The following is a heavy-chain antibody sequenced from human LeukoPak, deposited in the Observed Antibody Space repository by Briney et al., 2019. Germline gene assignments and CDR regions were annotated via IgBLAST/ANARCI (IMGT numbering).Heavy chain of an antibody. CDR2: IYYSGST. V-gene: IGHV4-39*07. D-gene: IGHD3-9*01. Sequence: SETLSLTCSVSGGSISSSSYYWGWARRPPGKALEWIGTIYYSGSTYYNPSLKSRVTISVDTSKNQFSLKLSSVTAADTAVYYCARRPYDILTGTDIWGQGTMVTVSS. CDR3: ARRPYDILTGTDI. CDR1: GGSISSSSYY. J-gene: IGHJ3*02.